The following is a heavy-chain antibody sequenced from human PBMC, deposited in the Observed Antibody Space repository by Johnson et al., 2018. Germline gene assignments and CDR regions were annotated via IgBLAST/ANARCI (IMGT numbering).Heavy chain of an antibody. CDR2: ISYDGSNK. Sequence: VQLVESGGGVVQPGRSLRLSCAASGFTFSNYGMHWVRQAPGKGLEWVAVISYDGSNKSYADSVKGRFTISRDNSKNTLYLQKNSLRAEDPAVYYLANYDFFPGGMDVWGKGTTVTVSS. CDR1: GFTFSNYG. V-gene: IGHV3-30*18. CDR3: ANYDFFPGGMDV. D-gene: IGHD3-3*01. J-gene: IGHJ6*04.